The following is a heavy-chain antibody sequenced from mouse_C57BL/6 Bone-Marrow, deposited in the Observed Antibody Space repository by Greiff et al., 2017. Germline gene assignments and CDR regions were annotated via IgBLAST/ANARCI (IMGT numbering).Heavy chain of an antibody. J-gene: IGHJ2*01. CDR3: ARGMGRHFFDY. D-gene: IGHD2-10*02. Sequence: VQLQEPGAELAKPGASVKLSCKASGYTFTSYGISWVKQRTGQGLAWIGEIYPRSGNTNYNEKFKGKATLTADTSSSTAYLELRSLTSEDSAVYFCARGMGRHFFDYGGQGTTLTVSS. V-gene: IGHV1-81*01. CDR2: IYPRSGNT. CDR1: GYTFTSYG.